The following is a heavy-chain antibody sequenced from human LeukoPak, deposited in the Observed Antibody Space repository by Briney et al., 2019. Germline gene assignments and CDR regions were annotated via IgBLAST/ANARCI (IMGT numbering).Heavy chain of an antibody. CDR3: ASGNYFDY. CDR1: RFTFSISW. Sequence: PGGSLRLSCAASRFTFSISWMSWVRQAPGKGLECVANIKQDGSEKYYVDSVKGRFTISRDNAKNSLYLQMNSLRAEDTAVYYCASGNYFDYWGQGTLVTVSS. J-gene: IGHJ4*02. V-gene: IGHV3-7*01. CDR2: IKQDGSEK. D-gene: IGHD1-26*01.